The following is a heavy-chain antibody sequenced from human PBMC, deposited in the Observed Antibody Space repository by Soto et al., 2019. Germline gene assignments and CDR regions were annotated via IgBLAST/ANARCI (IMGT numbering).Heavy chain of an antibody. CDR2: INPSGGST. D-gene: IGHD4-17*01. CDR1: GYTFTSYY. Sequence: QVQLVQSGAEVKKPGASVKVSSKASGYTFTSYYMHWVRQDPGQGLEWMGIINPSGGSTSYAQKFQGRVTMTRDTSTSTVYMELSSLRSEDTAVYYCTRLMTTVTTGDYWGQGTLVTVSS. V-gene: IGHV1-46*03. CDR3: TRLMTTVTTGDY. J-gene: IGHJ4*02.